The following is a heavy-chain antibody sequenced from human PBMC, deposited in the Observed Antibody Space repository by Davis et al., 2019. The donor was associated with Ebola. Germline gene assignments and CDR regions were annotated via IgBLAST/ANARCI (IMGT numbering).Heavy chain of an antibody. CDR1: GFTFSSYA. D-gene: IGHD3-10*01. J-gene: IGHJ4*02. CDR2: INAGNGNT. V-gene: IGHV1-3*01. Sequence: GESLKISCAASGFTFSSYAMHWVRQAPGQRLEWMGWINAGNGNTKYSQKFQGRVTITRDTSASTAYMELSSLRSEDTAVYYCARATYYYGSGSYFWGQGTLVTVSS. CDR3: ARATYYYGSGSYF.